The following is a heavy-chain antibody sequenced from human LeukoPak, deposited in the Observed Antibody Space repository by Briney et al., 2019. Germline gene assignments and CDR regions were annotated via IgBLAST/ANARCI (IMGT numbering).Heavy chain of an antibody. V-gene: IGHV3-23*01. CDR2: ISGSGGST. CDR3: AKDRRRDDILTGSFSD. Sequence: PGGSLRLSCAASGFTFSSYAMSWVRQAPGKGLEWVSAISGSGGSTYYADSVKGRFTISRDNAKNSLCLQMNSLRAEDTAVYYCAKDRRRDDILTGSFSDWGQGTLVTVSS. D-gene: IGHD3-9*01. J-gene: IGHJ4*02. CDR1: GFTFSSYA.